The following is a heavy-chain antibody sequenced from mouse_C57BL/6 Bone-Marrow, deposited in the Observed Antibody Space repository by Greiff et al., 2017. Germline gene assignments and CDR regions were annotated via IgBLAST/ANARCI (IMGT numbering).Heavy chain of an antibody. V-gene: IGHV1-59*01. D-gene: IGHD2-1*01. J-gene: IGHJ2*01. Sequence: QVQLQQSGAELVRPGTSVKLSCKASGYTFTSYWMHWVKQRPGQGLEWIGVIDPSDSYTNYNQKFKGKATLTVDTSSSTAYMQLSSLTSEDSAVYYCARERNGNFLYYFDYWGQGTTLTVSS. CDR2: IDPSDSYT. CDR1: GYTFTSYW. CDR3: ARERNGNFLYYFDY.